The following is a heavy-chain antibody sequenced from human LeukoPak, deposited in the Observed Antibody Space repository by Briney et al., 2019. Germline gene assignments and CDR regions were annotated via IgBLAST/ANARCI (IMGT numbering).Heavy chain of an antibody. D-gene: IGHD3-16*01. CDR2: INHNGNVY. J-gene: IGHJ6*02. V-gene: IGHV3-7*03. CDR1: GFALSSHW. Sequence: GGSLRLSCAASGFALSSHWMNWARQAPGKGLEWVASINHNGNVYYYVDSVKGRFTISRDNAKNSLYLQMSNLRAEDTAVYFCARGGGLDVWGQGATVTVSS. CDR3: ARGGGLDV.